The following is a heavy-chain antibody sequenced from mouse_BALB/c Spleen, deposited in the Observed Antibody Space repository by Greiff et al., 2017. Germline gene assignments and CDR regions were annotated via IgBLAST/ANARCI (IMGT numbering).Heavy chain of an antibody. CDR2: INPGSGGT. CDR1: GYAFTNYL. CDR3: ARRDYGNYVDY. J-gene: IGHJ2*01. D-gene: IGHD2-1*01. V-gene: IGHV1-54*03. Sequence: QVQLQQSGAELVRPGTSVKVSCKASGYAFTNYLIEWVKQRPGQGLEWIGVINPGSGGTNYNEKFKGKATLTADKSSSTAYMQLSSLTSDDSAVYFCARRDYGNYVDYGGQGTTLTVSS.